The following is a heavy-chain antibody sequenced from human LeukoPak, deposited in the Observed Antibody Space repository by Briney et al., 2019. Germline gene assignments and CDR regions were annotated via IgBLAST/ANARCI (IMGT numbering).Heavy chain of an antibody. CDR2: IYYSGST. Sequence: KTSQTLSLTCTVSGDSISSGGYYWSWIRQHPGKGLEWIGYIYYSGSTYYNPSLKSRVTISVDTSKDQFSLKLSSVTAADTAVYYCARARRTYCSSTSCYEGGGYFDYWGQGTLVTVSS. CDR3: ARARRTYCSSTSCYEGGGYFDY. D-gene: IGHD2-2*01. J-gene: IGHJ4*02. V-gene: IGHV4-31*03. CDR1: GDSISSGGYY.